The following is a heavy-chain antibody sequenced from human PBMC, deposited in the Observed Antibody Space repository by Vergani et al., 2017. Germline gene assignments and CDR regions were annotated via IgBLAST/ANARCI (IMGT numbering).Heavy chain of an antibody. D-gene: IGHD6-13*01. Sequence: QVQLVESGGGVVQPGRSLRLSCAASGFTFSSYAMHWVRLAPGKGLEWVAVISYDGSNKYYADSVKGRFTISRDNSKNTLYLQMNSLRAEDTAVYYCARGLYSSSRLSWFDPWGQGTLVTVSS. CDR2: ISYDGSNK. J-gene: IGHJ5*02. V-gene: IGHV3-30-3*01. CDR1: GFTFSSYA. CDR3: ARGLYSSSRLSWFDP.